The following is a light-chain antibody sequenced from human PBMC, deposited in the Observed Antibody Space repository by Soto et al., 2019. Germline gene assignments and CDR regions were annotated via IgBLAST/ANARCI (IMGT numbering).Light chain of an antibody. J-gene: IGKJ2*01. CDR1: QSISDY. V-gene: IGKV1-39*01. CDR3: QQTYTTPQT. CDR2: AAS. Sequence: DIQMTQSPSSLSAFVGDRVTITCRASQSISDYLNWYKQKVGKAPKLLIYAASTLQSGVPSRFSGSGSGTDFTLTISSLQPEDFATYYCQQTYTTPQTFGQGTKLEI.